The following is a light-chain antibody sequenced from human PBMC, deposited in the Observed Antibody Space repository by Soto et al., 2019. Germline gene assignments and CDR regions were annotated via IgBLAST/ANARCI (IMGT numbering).Light chain of an antibody. V-gene: IGKV1-5*01. CDR3: QQYNSYPWM. J-gene: IGKJ1*01. CDR2: DAS. CDR1: QSISSW. Sequence: DIQMTQSPSTLSASVGDRVTITCRASQSISSWLAWYQQKPGKAPKLLIYDASSLQSGVPSRFSGSGSGTEFTLTISSLQPDDFATYYCQQYNSYPWMFGQGTKLEIK.